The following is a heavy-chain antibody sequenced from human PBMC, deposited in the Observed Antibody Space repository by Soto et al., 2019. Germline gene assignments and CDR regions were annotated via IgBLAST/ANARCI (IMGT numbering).Heavy chain of an antibody. V-gene: IGHV1-2*02. J-gene: IGHJ6*02. Sequence: QVQVVQSGAEVKKPGASVKISCKTSGYSFTDDYLHWVRQAPGQGLEWVGWINHHSGSTNFAQKFLGRVSMTRDTSISTAYMELFSLTSEDTAIYYCARAVYCGDDCYSYGMDVWGQGTTVTVSS. CDR3: ARAVYCGDDCYSYGMDV. CDR1: GYSFTDDY. CDR2: INHHSGST. D-gene: IGHD2-21*02.